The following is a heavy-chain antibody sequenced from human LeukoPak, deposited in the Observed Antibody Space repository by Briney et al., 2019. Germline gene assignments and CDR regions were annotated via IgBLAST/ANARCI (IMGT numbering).Heavy chain of an antibody. CDR1: GFTFSSYA. V-gene: IGHV3-30*04. D-gene: IGHD3-3*01. CDR3: ARDLTIFGVDISHYNGMDV. J-gene: IGHJ6*02. Sequence: QTGGSLRLSCAASGFTFSSYAMHWVRQAPGKGLEWVAVTSYDGSNKYYADSVKGRFTISRDNSKNRLYLQMNSLKTEDTAMYYCARDLTIFGVDISHYNGMDVWGHGTTVIVSS. CDR2: TSYDGSNK.